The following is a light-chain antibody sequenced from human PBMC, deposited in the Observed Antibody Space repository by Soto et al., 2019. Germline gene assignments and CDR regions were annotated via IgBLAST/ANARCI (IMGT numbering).Light chain of an antibody. V-gene: IGKV3-20*01. CDR1: QSVSSSY. J-gene: IGKJ1*01. CDR2: GAS. Sequence: EIVLTQSPGTLSLSPGERATLSCRASQSVSSSYLAWYQQKPGQAPRLLIYGASSRATGIPDRFSGSGSGTDFTLTISRLEPEDFAVYYCQQYGRSQSFGQGTKVEI. CDR3: QQYGRSQS.